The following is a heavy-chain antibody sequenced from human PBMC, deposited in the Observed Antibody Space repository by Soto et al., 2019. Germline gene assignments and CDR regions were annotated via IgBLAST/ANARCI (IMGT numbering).Heavy chain of an antibody. Sequence: SETLSLSWTVSGGSISGSYWYGSRQPPGEGLEWIGNLHYSGSTNYNPSLKSRVSIFLDMSKNQISLKLVSLTAADTAVYYCARGVDYYDSSGFSPYLDHWGQGTLVTVSS. CDR2: LHYSGST. CDR3: ARGVDYYDSSGFSPYLDH. D-gene: IGHD3-22*01. J-gene: IGHJ4*02. CDR1: GGSISGSY. V-gene: IGHV4-59*01.